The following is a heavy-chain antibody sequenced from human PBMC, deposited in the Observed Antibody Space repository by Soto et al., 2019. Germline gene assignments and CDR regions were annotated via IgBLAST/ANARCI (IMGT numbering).Heavy chain of an antibody. J-gene: IGHJ4*02. D-gene: IGHD1-26*01. CDR1: GGSISSGGYY. CDR3: ARFRTAVGATYFDY. Sequence: HVQLQESGPGLVKPSQTLSLTCTVSGGSISSGGYYWSLIRQHPGKGLEWIGYLYYSGSTYYNPSLTSRVTISVETSKNQFALKLSSATAANTAVYYCARFRTAVGATYFDYWGQGTLVTVSS. CDR2: LYYSGST. V-gene: IGHV4-31*03.